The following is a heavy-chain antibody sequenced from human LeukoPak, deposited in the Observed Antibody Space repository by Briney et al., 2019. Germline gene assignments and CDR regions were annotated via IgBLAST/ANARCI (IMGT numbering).Heavy chain of an antibody. CDR3: ARGGDGYNWGYFDY. V-gene: IGHV4-34*01. CDR2: INHSGST. Sequence: SETLSLTCAVYGGSFSGYYWSWIRQPPGKGLEWIGEINHSGSTNYNPSLKSRVTISVETSKNQFSLKLSSVTAADTAVYYCARGGDGYNWGYFDYWGQGTLVTVSS. CDR1: GGSFSGYY. J-gene: IGHJ4*02. D-gene: IGHD5-24*01.